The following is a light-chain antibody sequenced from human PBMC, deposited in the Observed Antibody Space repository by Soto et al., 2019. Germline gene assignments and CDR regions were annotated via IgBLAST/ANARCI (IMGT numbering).Light chain of an antibody. J-gene: IGKJ1*01. CDR2: GAS. Sequence: EIVMTQSPATLSVSPGERATLSCRDSQSVSSNLAWYQQKPGQAPRLLIYGASTRATGIPARFSGSGSGTEFTLTISSLQSEDFAVYYCQQYNNWPPKTFGQGTKVEIK. V-gene: IGKV3-15*01. CDR1: QSVSSN. CDR3: QQYNNWPPKT.